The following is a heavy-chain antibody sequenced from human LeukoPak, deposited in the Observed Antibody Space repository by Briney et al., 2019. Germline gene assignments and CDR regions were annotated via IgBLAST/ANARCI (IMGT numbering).Heavy chain of an antibody. V-gene: IGHV3-23*01. CDR2: ISGSGGST. J-gene: IGHJ4*02. Sequence: SGGSLRLSCAASGFTFSSYAMSWVRQAPGKGLEWVSAISGSGGSTYYADSVKGRFTISRDNSKNTLYLQMNSLRAEDTAVYYCASPKNYGDYPLREDWGQGTLVTVSS. CDR3: ASPKNYGDYPLRED. CDR1: GFTFSSYA. D-gene: IGHD4-17*01.